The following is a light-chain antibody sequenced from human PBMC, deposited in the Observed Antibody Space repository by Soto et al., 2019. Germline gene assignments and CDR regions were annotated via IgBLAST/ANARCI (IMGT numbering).Light chain of an antibody. Sequence: EIVLTQSPATLSLSPGERATLSCRASQSVSSYLAWYQQKPGQAPRLLIYDASNRATGIPARFSGSGSGTDFHLTISSLEPEDFAVYYCQQRSTTWTFGQGTKVEIK. CDR2: DAS. CDR3: QQRSTTWT. V-gene: IGKV3-11*01. J-gene: IGKJ1*01. CDR1: QSVSSY.